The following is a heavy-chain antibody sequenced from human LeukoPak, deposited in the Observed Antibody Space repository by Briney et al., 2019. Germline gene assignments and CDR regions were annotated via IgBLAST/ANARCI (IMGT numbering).Heavy chain of an antibody. CDR3: ARGVRGVINYMDV. D-gene: IGHD3-10*01. J-gene: IGHJ6*03. CDR1: GFTFSSYS. CDR2: ISSSGSFT. Sequence: GGSLRLSRAVSGFTFSSYSMNWVRQGPGKGLEWVSSISSSGSFTYYADSVRGRFTISRDNAKNSLYLQMNSLRAEDTAVYHCARGVRGVINYMDVWGKGTTVTVSS. V-gene: IGHV3-21*01.